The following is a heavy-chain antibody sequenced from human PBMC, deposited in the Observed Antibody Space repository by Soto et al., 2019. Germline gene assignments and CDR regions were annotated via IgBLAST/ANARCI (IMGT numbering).Heavy chain of an antibody. D-gene: IGHD2-21*02. CDR1: GFTFSNAW. CDR3: TTGVTSRGMDV. Sequence: LSCAASGFTFSNAWMSWVRQAPGKGLEWVGRIKSKTDGGTTDYAAPVKGRFTISRDDSKNTLYLQMNSLKTEDTAVYYCTTGVTSRGMDVWGQGTTVTVSS. V-gene: IGHV3-15*01. J-gene: IGHJ6*02. CDR2: IKSKTDGGTT.